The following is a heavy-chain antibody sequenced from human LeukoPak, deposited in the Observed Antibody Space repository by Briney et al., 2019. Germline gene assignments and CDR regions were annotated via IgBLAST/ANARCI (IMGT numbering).Heavy chain of an antibody. CDR3: ARHNLRGYSGYVWPFDY. Sequence: SETLSLTCTVSGASISSYYWSWIRQPPGKGLEWIGYIYYSGSTNYNPSLKSRVTISVDTSKNQFSLKLSSVTAADTAVYYCARHNLRGYSGYVWPFDYWGQGTLVTVSS. CDR2: IYYSGST. CDR1: GASISSYY. J-gene: IGHJ4*02. V-gene: IGHV4-59*01. D-gene: IGHD5-12*01.